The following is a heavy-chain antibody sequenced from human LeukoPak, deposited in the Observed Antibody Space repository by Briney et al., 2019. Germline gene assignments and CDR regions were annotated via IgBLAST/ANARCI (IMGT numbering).Heavy chain of an antibody. J-gene: IGHJ4*02. CDR3: ARHPSGNSNSWSDY. V-gene: IGHV5-51*01. CDR2: IYPGDSDT. Sequence: GESLKISCKGSGYTFTNYWIAWVRQMPGKGLEWMGIIYPGDSDTRYSPSFHGQVTLSVDKSISTAYLQWSSLKASDAAMYYCARHPSGNSNSWSDYWGQGTLATVSS. D-gene: IGHD2/OR15-2a*01. CDR1: GYTFTNYW.